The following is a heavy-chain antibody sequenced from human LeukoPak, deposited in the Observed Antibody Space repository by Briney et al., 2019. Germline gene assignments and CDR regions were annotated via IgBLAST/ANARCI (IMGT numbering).Heavy chain of an antibody. CDR3: TSEGYSSGWYNTDY. V-gene: IGHV4-39*07. CDR1: GGSISSSSYY. J-gene: IGHJ4*02. Sequence: PSETLSLTCTVSGGSISSSSYYWGWIRQPPGKGLEWIGSMYYSGSTYYNPSLKSRVTISVDTSKNQFSLKLSSVTAADTAVYYCTSEGYSSGWYNTDYWGQGTLVTVSS. D-gene: IGHD6-19*01. CDR2: MYYSGST.